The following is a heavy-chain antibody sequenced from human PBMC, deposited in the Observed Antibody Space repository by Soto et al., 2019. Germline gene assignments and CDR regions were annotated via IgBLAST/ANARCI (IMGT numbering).Heavy chain of an antibody. V-gene: IGHV4-59*01. D-gene: IGHD3-16*01. Sequence: PSETLSLTCPVSGGSISSYYWSWIRQPPGKGLEWIGYIYYSGSTNYNPSLKSRVTISVDTSKNQFSLKLSSVTAADTAVYYCARRYGGNFDYWGQGTLVT. CDR2: IYYSGST. J-gene: IGHJ4*02. CDR1: GGSISSYY. CDR3: ARRYGGNFDY.